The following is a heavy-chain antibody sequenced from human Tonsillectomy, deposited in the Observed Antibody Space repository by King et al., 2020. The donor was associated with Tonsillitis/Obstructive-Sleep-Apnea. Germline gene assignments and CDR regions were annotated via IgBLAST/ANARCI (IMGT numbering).Heavy chain of an antibody. J-gene: IGHJ4*02. D-gene: IGHD6-19*01. CDR1: GFTFSSYS. V-gene: IGHV3-21*01. Sequence: EVQLVESGGGLVKPGGSLRLSCAASGFTFSSYSMSWVRQAPGKGLEWVSTINTMSYIYSADSVKGRLTISRDNAKNSLYLQMNSLRAEDTAVYYCARDSSGWSRDYWGQGTLVTVSS. CDR2: INTMSYI. CDR3: ARDSSGWSRDY.